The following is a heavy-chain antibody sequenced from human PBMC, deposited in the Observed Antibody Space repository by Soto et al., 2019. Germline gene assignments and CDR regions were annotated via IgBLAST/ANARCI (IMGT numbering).Heavy chain of an antibody. V-gene: IGHV1-69*01. CDR2: IIPIFGTA. J-gene: IGHJ4*02. CDR1: GGTFSSYA. Sequence: QVQLVQSGAEVKKPGSSVKVSCKASGGTFSSYAITWVRQAPGQGLEWMGGIIPIFGTANYAQKFQGRVTITADGSTSTAYMELSSLGSEDTAVYYCARARVEGSKAGTKVLVFDYWGQGTLVTVSS. CDR3: ARARVEGSKAGTKVLVFDY. D-gene: IGHD1-1*01.